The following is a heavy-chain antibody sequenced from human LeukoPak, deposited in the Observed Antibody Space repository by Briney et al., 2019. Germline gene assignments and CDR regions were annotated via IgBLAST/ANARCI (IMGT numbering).Heavy chain of an antibody. Sequence: GGSLRLSCAASGFTFSDYNMRWIRQAPGKGLGWVSSISRSGSTKYYADSVKGRFTISRDNAKNSLFLQMNSLRAEDTAVYYCARVLRYCSGGNCYSGGLGYMDVWGKGTTVTIS. V-gene: IGHV3-11*01. D-gene: IGHD2-15*01. CDR3: ARVLRYCSGGNCYSGGLGYMDV. CDR1: GFTFSDYN. J-gene: IGHJ6*03. CDR2: ISRSGSTK.